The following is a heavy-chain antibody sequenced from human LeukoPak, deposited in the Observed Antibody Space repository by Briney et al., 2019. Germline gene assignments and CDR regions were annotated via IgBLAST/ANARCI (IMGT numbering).Heavy chain of an antibody. J-gene: IGHJ6*02. CDR3: ARTRYFDWLIHYYNGMDV. CDR2: IYPGDSDT. D-gene: IGHD3-9*01. V-gene: IGHV5-51*01. Sequence: GESLKISCKGSGYSFTSYWIGWVRQMPGKGLEWMGLIYPGDSDTRYSPSFQGQVTISADKSISTAYLQWSSLKASDTSMYYCARTRYFDWLIHYYNGMDVWGQGTTVTVSS. CDR1: GYSFTSYW.